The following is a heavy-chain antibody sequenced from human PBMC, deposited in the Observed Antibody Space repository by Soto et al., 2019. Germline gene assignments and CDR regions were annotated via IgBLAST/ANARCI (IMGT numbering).Heavy chain of an antibody. CDR2: IKSKTDGGTT. D-gene: IGHD2-15*01. V-gene: IGHV3-15*01. Sequence: GGSLRLSCAASGFTFSNAWMSWVRQAPGKGLEWVGRIKSKTDGGTTDYAAPVKGRFTISRDDSKNTLYLQMNSLKTEDTAVYYCTTFFPPGYCSGGSCYDVDYWGQGTLVTVSS. J-gene: IGHJ4*02. CDR3: TTFFPPGYCSGGSCYDVDY. CDR1: GFTFSNAW.